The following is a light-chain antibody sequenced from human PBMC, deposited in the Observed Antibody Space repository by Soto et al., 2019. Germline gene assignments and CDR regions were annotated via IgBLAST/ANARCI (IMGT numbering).Light chain of an antibody. CDR3: CSYTSRSTLV. J-gene: IGLJ2*01. Sequence: QCVLTQPASVSGSPGRSITISCAASNSDVGGFNYVSWYQQHPDKAPKLIIFEVTDRPSGVSNRFSGSKSGNTASLTISGLQSEDEAEYYCCSYTSRSTLVFGGGTKVTVL. CDR2: EVT. CDR1: NSDVGGFNY. V-gene: IGLV2-14*01.